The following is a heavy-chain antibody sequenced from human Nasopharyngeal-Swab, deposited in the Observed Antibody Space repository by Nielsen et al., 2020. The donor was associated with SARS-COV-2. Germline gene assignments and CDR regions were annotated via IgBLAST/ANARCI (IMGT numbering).Heavy chain of an antibody. D-gene: IGHD3-22*01. CDR1: GFTFNNYG. CDR3: GRDRYYDSSGFDY. Sequence: GESLKISCAASGFTFNNYGMHWVRQAPGKGLEWVAVIWYGGSEKHYADSVRGRFNISRDNPKNTLYLQMNSLRAEETAIYYCGRDRYYDSSGFDYWGQGTLVSVSS. V-gene: IGHV3-33*01. CDR2: IWYGGSEK. J-gene: IGHJ4*02.